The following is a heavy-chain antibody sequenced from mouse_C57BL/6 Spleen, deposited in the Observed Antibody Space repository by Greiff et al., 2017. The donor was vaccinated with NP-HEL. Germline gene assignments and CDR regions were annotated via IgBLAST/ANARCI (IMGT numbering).Heavy chain of an antibody. CDR3: TTRGYYWYVDV. CDR2: IDPENGDT. D-gene: IGHD2-2*01. J-gene: IGHJ1*03. V-gene: IGHV14-4*01. CDR1: GFNIKDDY. Sequence: EVQLQQSGAELVRPGASVKLSCTASGFNIKDDYMHWVKQRPEQGLEWIGWIDPENGDTEYASKFQGKATITADTSSNTAYLQLSSLTSEDTAVYYCTTRGYYWYVDVWGTGTTVTVSS.